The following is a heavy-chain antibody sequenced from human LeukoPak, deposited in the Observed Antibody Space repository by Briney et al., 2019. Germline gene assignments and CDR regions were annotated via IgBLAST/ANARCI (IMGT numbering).Heavy chain of an antibody. J-gene: IGHJ4*02. Sequence: PPETLSLTCTVSGGSISSYYWNWIRQPAGKGLEWIGRIYTSGSTNYNPSLKSRVTMSIDTSKKQFSLKLSSVTAADTAVYYCARRKVLRYFDWLYSGAYFDYWGQGTLVTVSS. CDR2: IYTSGST. CDR3: ARRKVLRYFDWLYSGAYFDY. CDR1: GGSISSYY. D-gene: IGHD3-9*01. V-gene: IGHV4-4*07.